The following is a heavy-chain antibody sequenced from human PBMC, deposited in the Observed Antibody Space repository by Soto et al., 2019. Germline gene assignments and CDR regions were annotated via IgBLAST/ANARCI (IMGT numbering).Heavy chain of an antibody. V-gene: IGHV3-30-3*01. D-gene: IGHD3-10*01. CDR1: GFTFSSYA. J-gene: IGHJ6*02. Sequence: GGSLRLSCAASGFTFSSYAMHWVRQAPGKGLEWVAVISYDGSNKYYADSVKGRFTISRDNSKNTLYLQMNSLRAEDTAVYYCARDPQNYXSGSYYKRGYYYYGMDVWGQGTTVTVSS. CDR2: ISYDGSNK. CDR3: ARDPQNYXSGSYYKRGYYYYGMDV.